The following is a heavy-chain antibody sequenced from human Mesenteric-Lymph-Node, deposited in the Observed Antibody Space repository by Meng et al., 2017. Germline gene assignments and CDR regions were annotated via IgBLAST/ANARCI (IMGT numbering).Heavy chain of an antibody. D-gene: IGHD6-19*01. CDR1: GYTFTGYY. V-gene: IGHV1-2*06. Sequence: QVLLVQSGAEVKKPGASVKVSCKASGYTFTGYYFHGVRQAPGQGLEWMGRMNPTSGGTNFAQKFRGRVTVTRDTSISTAYMELSSLRSEDTAVYYCARDGSAVDYWGQGTLVTVSS. J-gene: IGHJ4*02. CDR2: MNPTSGGT. CDR3: ARDGSAVDY.